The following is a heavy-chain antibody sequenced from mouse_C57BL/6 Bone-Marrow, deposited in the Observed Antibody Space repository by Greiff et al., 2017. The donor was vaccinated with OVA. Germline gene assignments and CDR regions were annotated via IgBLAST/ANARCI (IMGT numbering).Heavy chain of an antibody. Sequence: EVHLVESGGGLVQPGESLKLSCESNEYEFPSHDMSWVRKTPEKRLELVAAINSDGGSTYYPDTMERRFIISSDNTKKALYLQMSSLRSEDTALYYCARQGRRRRYFDYWGQGTTLTVSS. CDR1: EYEFPSHD. J-gene: IGHJ2*01. V-gene: IGHV5-2*01. D-gene: IGHD2-12*01. CDR3: ARQGRRRRYFDY. CDR2: INSDGGST.